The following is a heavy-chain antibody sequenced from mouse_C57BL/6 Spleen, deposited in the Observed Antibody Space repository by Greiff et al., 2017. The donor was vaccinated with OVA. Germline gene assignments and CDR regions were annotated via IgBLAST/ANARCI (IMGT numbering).Heavy chain of an antibody. CDR2: ISDGGSYT. Sequence: EVQGVESGGGLVKPGGSLKLSCAASGFTFSSYAMSWVRQTPEKRLEWVATISDGGSYTYYPDNVKGRFTISRDNAKNNLYLQMSHLKSEDTAMYYCARYGNRYAMDYWGQGTSVTVSS. D-gene: IGHD2-1*01. J-gene: IGHJ4*01. CDR1: GFTFSSYA. CDR3: ARYGNRYAMDY. V-gene: IGHV5-4*01.